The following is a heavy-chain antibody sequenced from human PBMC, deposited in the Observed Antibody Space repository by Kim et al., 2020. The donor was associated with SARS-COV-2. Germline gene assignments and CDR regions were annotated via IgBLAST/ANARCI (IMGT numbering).Heavy chain of an antibody. CDR1: GGSISSYY. J-gene: IGHJ5*02. Sequence: SETLSLTCTVSGGSISSYYWSWIRQPPGKGLEWIGYIYYSGSTNYNPSLKSRVTISVDTSKNQFSLKLSSVTAADTAVYYCARVSLGYCSGGSCYSAFDPWGQGTLVTVSS. CDR2: IYYSGST. D-gene: IGHD2-15*01. V-gene: IGHV4-59*13. CDR3: ARVSLGYCSGGSCYSAFDP.